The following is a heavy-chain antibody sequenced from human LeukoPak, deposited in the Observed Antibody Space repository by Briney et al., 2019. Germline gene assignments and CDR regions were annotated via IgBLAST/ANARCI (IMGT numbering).Heavy chain of an antibody. CDR3: ARHTGWYFDL. Sequence: GGSLRLSCAASGFTFTVYRVHCVRQPRQGALVCGSRITCDVNSTTYAHSEKGRFTISRDNPKNTLYLKMISLRAEETAVYYCARHTGWYFDLWGRGTLVTVSS. D-gene: IGHD2-21*01. V-gene: IGHV3-74*01. CDR2: ITCDVNST. J-gene: IGHJ2*01. CDR1: GFTFTVYR.